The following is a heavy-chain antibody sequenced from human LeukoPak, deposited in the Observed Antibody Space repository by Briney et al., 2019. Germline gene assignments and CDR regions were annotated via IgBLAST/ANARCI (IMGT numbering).Heavy chain of an antibody. V-gene: IGHV3-53*01. CDR2: IYSGGAT. J-gene: IGHJ4*02. Sequence: GVSLRLSCAASGFTVSTNYMSWVRQAPGKGLEWVSVIYSGGATFYADSVKGRFTISRDNSRNTLYLQMSSLRAEDTAVYYCARDRGYSYGYSYYFENWGQGTLVTVSS. CDR3: ARDRGYSYGYSYYFEN. CDR1: GFTVSTNY. D-gene: IGHD5-18*01.